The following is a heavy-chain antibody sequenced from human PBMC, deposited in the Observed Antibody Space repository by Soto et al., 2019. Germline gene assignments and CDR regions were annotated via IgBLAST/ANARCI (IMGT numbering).Heavy chain of an antibody. V-gene: IGHV4-39*01. Sequence: SETLSLTCTVSGGSISSSSYYWGWIRQPPWKGLEWIGSIYYSGSTYYNPSLKSRVTISVDTSKNQFSLKLSSVTAADTAVYYCARQRGGWFGESEYWFDPWGQGTLVTVSS. CDR2: IYYSGST. J-gene: IGHJ5*02. D-gene: IGHD3-10*01. CDR3: ARQRGGWFGESEYWFDP. CDR1: GGSISSSSYY.